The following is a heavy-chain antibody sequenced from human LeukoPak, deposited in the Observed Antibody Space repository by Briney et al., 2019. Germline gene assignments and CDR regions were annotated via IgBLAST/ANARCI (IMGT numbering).Heavy chain of an antibody. CDR2: VSYDGTNE. CDR1: GFTFSSYS. CDR3: ARAGRADGDYHYFDY. J-gene: IGHJ4*02. Sequence: GGSLRLSCAASGFTFSSYSMNWVRQAPGKGLEWVAAVSYDGTNEYYAESVRGRLTISRDNSKNTLYLQMNSLRDVDTAIYFCARAGRADGDYHYFDYWGQGTLVTVSS. V-gene: IGHV3-30*03. D-gene: IGHD4-17*01.